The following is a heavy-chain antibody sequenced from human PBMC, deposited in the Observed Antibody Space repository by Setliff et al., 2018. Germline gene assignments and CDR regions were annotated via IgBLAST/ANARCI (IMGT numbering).Heavy chain of an antibody. CDR2: IYHSGST. V-gene: IGHV4-38-2*02. Sequence: SETLSLTCTVSGYSISNDYFWGRIRQPPGKGLEWIGSIYHSGSTSYYPSLKSRVTISVDTSKNQFSLNLSSVTAADTAVYYCAEHRSYFDYWGQGTLVTVST. CDR3: AEHRSYFDY. J-gene: IGHJ4*02. CDR1: GYSISNDYF.